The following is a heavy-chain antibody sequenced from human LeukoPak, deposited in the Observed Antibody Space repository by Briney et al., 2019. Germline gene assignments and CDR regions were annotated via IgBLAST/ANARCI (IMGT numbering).Heavy chain of an antibody. CDR3: ARRAFYGDRFAEYFQP. CDR2: IHHSGRT. Sequence: KPSETLSLTCTVSGYSISSDYYWGWIRQPPGKGLEWIGSIHHSGRTYYNPSLKSRVTISVDTSKNQSSLKLSSVTAADTAVYFCARRAFYGDRFAEYFQPWGQGPLVTVSS. CDR1: GYSISSDYY. J-gene: IGHJ1*01. D-gene: IGHD4-17*01. V-gene: IGHV4-38-2*02.